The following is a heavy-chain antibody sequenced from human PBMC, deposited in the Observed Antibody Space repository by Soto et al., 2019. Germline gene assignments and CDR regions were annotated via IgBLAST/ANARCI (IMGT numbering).Heavy chain of an antibody. CDR3: ARVLRADYYGSGSYYTRRNNWFDP. V-gene: IGHV4-31*11. J-gene: IGHJ5*02. D-gene: IGHD3-10*01. CDR1: GCSISSGGYY. CDR2: IYYSGST. Sequence: SETLSLTCAVSGCSISSGGYYWSWIRQHPGKGLEWIGYIYYSGSTYYNPSLKSRVTISVDTSKNQFSLKLSSVTAADTAVYYCARVLRADYYGSGSYYTRRNNWFDPWGQGTLVTVPS.